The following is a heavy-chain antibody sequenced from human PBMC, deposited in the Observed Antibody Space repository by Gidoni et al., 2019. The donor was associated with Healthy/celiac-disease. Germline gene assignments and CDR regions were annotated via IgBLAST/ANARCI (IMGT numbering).Heavy chain of an antibody. J-gene: IGHJ4*02. V-gene: IGHV4-59*01. D-gene: IGHD1-26*01. CDR3: ARAGSEWWELSGYFDY. CDR2: IYYSGST. CDR1: GCSISSYY. Sequence: QVQLQESGPGLVKPSETLFLTCTVSGCSISSYYWSWIRQPPGKGLEWIGYIYYSGSTNYNPSHKSRVTISVDTSKNQFSLKLSSVTAADTAVYYCARAGSEWWELSGYFDYWGQGTLVTVSS.